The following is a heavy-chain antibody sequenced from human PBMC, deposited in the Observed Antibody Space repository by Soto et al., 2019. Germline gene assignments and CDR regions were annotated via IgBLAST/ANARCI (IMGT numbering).Heavy chain of an antibody. CDR2: INPIVSMS. Sequence: QVQLVQSGTEVKKPGSSVKVSCKASGDTFSFYTINWVRQAPGLGLEWVGRINPIVSMSNYAQKFQGKVSLTXDXATSTAYMELRSLRSDDTAMYFCGASYGSGYRALDSWGQGALVIVSS. CDR1: GDTFSFYT. V-gene: IGHV1-69*02. J-gene: IGHJ4*02. D-gene: IGHD3-10*01. CDR3: GASYGSGYRALDS.